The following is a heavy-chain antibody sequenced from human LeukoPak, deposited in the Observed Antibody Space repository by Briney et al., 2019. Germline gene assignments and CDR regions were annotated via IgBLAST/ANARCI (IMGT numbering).Heavy chain of an antibody. CDR3: TRWRVTSMLYS. Sequence: GGSLRLSSTTSGFTFGDYAMAWVRQTPGKGLECVGSIRGKAYGGTTEYAASVKGRFTISRDDSRSIAYLQMNSLKIEDTAVYYCTRWRVTSMLYSWGQGTLVTVSS. CDR1: GFTFGDYA. D-gene: IGHD2/OR15-2a*01. J-gene: IGHJ4*02. CDR2: IRGKAYGGTT. V-gene: IGHV3-49*04.